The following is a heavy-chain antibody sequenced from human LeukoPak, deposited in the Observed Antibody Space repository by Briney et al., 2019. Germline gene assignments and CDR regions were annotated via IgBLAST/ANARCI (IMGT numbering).Heavy chain of an antibody. Sequence: PGGSLRLSCAASGFTFSTYCMNWVRQAPGKGLEWVSSISSSSTYIKYADSVKGRFTISRDNAKYSLYLQMNSLRAEDTAVYYCARVNQTTVTQLSCFDSWGQGTLVTVSS. D-gene: IGHD4-17*01. CDR3: ARVNQTTVTQLSCFDS. CDR2: ISSSSTYI. V-gene: IGHV3-21*01. J-gene: IGHJ5*01. CDR1: GFTFSTYC.